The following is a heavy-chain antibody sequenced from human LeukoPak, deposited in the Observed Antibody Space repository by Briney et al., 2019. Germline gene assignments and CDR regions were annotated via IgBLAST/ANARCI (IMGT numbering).Heavy chain of an antibody. CDR2: ISPYSGYT. D-gene: IGHD5-24*01. CDR1: GYTFTSYG. J-gene: IGHJ4*02. Sequence: ASVRVSCKTSGYTFTSYGISWVRQAPGQGLEWMGWISPYSGYTNFAQNLHGRVTMTTDTSTNTAYMEVRSLTSDDTAVYYCARTGDGYNKPVWGQGTLVTVSS. CDR3: ARTGDGYNKPV. V-gene: IGHV1-18*01.